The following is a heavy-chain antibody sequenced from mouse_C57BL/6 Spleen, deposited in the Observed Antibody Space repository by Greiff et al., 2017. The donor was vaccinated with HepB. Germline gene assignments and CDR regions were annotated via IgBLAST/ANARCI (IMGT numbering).Heavy chain of an antibody. CDR3: ARADYDWFAY. CDR1: GYSFTSYY. J-gene: IGHJ3*01. CDR2: IYPGSGNT. D-gene: IGHD2-4*01. V-gene: IGHV1-66*01. Sequence: QVQLQHSGPELVKPGASVKISCKASGYSFTSYYIHWVKQRPGQGLEWIGWIYPGSGNTKYNEKFKGKSTLTADTSSSTAYMQLSSLTSEDSAVYYCARADYDWFAYWGQGTLVTVSA.